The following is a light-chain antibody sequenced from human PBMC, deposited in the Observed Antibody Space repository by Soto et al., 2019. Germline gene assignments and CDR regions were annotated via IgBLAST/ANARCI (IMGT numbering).Light chain of an antibody. CDR2: GAS. V-gene: IGKV3-15*01. CDR3: QQYNNWPPYT. J-gene: IGKJ2*01. CDR1: QSVSSN. Sequence: EIVRTHSPATLSVSPGERATLSGRASQSVSSNLAWYQQKPCQAPRLLIYGASTRATGIPARFSGSGSGTEFTLTLSSLQSEDFAVYYCQQYNNWPPYTFGQGTKLEIK.